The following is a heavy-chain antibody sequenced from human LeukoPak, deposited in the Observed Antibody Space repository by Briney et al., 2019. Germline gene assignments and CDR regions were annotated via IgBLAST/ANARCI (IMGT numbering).Heavy chain of an antibody. CDR1: GNSFTGYY. J-gene: IGHJ4*02. D-gene: IGHD1-26*01. Sequence: ASVKVSCKASGNSFTGYYVHWVRQAPGQGLEWMGWMSPDSDGTNFAQNFQGRVSTTRDTSIRTVYLELRSLRADDTAVYYCANQEGVGAPGAWFDNWGQGTLVTVSS. V-gene: IGHV1-2*02. CDR2: MSPDSDGT. CDR3: ANQEGVGAPGAWFDN.